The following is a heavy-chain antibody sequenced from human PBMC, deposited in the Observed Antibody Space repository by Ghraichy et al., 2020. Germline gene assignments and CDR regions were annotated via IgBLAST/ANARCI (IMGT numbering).Heavy chain of an antibody. CDR3: AREGDSSGYYSKDGFDY. J-gene: IGHJ4*02. V-gene: IGHV1-69*06. CDR2: IIPIFGTA. Sequence: SVKVSCKASGGTFSSYAISWVRQAPGQGLEWMGGIIPIFGTANYAQKFQGRVTITADKSTSTAYMELSSLRSEDTAVYYCAREGDSSGYYSKDGFDYWGQGTLVTVSS. D-gene: IGHD3-22*01. CDR1: GGTFSSYA.